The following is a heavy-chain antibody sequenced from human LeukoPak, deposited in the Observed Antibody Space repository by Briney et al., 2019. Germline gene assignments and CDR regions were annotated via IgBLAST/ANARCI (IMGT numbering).Heavy chain of an antibody. D-gene: IGHD2-2*01. CDR1: GFTFNNYA. Sequence: GGSLRLSCAASGFTFNNYAMTWVRQTPGKGPEWVSLISWKGDTTAYAESVRGRFTISRDNAKNSLYLHMNSLRPEDTAFYHCARHRCSSTTCSFDSWGQGTLVTVSS. CDR3: ARHRCSSTTCSFDS. V-gene: IGHV3-20*01. J-gene: IGHJ4*02. CDR2: ISWKGDTT.